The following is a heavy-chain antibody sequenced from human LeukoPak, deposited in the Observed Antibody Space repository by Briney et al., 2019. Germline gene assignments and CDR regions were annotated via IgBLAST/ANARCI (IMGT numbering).Heavy chain of an antibody. CDR1: GFTFSSYW. CDR2: IEQDGSEK. V-gene: IGHV3-7*01. J-gene: IGHJ5*02. Sequence: PGGSLRLSCAASGFTFSSYWMNWVRQAPGKGLEWLANIEQDGSEKYYAGSVKGRFTISRDNAKNSLYLQMSSLRAEDTAVYYCARDYGDYSTWFDPWGQGTLVTVSS. D-gene: IGHD4-17*01. CDR3: ARDYGDYSTWFDP.